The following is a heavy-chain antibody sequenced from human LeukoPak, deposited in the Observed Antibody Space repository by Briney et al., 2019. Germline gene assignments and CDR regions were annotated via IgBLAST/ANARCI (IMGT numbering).Heavy chain of an antibody. CDR1: GGSISSSSYY. CDR3: ARSSLDY. Sequence: SETLSPTCTVSGGSISSSSYYWGWIRQPPGKGLEWIGSIYYSGSTYYNPSLKSRVTISVDTSKNQFSLKLSSVTAADTAVYYCARSSLDYWGQGTLVTVSS. J-gene: IGHJ4*02. V-gene: IGHV4-39*01. CDR2: IYYSGST.